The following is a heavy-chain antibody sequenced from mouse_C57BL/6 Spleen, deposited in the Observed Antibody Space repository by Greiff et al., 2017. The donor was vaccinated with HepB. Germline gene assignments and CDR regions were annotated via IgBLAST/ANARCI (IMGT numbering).Heavy chain of an antibody. CDR2: INPSNGGT. Sequence: QVQLQQPGTELVKPGASVKLSCKASGYTFTSYWMHWVKQRPGQGLEWIGNINPSNGGTNYNEKFKSKATLTVDKSSSTAYMQLSSLTSEDSAVYYCARWRDYYYGSSWYFDVWGTGTTVTVSS. J-gene: IGHJ1*03. CDR1: GYTFTSYW. V-gene: IGHV1-53*01. D-gene: IGHD1-1*01. CDR3: ARWRDYYYGSSWYFDV.